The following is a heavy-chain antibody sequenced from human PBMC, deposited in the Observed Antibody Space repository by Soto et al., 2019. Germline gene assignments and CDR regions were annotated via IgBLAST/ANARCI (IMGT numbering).Heavy chain of an antibody. V-gene: IGHV4-34*01. CDR3: ARPASRYDFGGYNNWFDP. CDR1: GGSFSGYY. Sequence: SETLSLTCAVYGGSFSGYYLSWIRQPPGKGLEWIGEIYHSGSTKYNPSLKSRVTISVDTSKKQFSLNLSSLTAADTAVYYCARPASRYDFGGYNNWFDPWGQGTLVTVSS. D-gene: IGHD4-17*01. CDR2: IYHSGST. J-gene: IGHJ5*02.